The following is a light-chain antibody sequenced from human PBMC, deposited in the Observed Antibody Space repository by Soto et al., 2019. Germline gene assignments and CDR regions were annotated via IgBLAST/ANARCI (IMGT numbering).Light chain of an antibody. CDR1: DSNVGTTT. Sequence: QSVLTQPPSASGTSGQRVTITCSRSDSNVGTTTVNWYQQLTRTAPRILISSNDQRTSGVHDRFSGYTSGTSAFLAIGGPQSEDEADYYCAAWDVSLNGPVFGGGSKVTVL. J-gene: IGLJ2*01. CDR2: SND. CDR3: AAWDVSLNGPV. V-gene: IGLV1-44*01.